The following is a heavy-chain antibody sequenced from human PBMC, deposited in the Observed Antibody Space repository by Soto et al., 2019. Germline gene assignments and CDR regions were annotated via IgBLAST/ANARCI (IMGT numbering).Heavy chain of an antibody. V-gene: IGHV1-2*04. CDR2: INPNSGGT. J-gene: IGHJ6*02. CDR1: GYTFTGYY. D-gene: IGHD6-13*01. CDR3: ARGAQFHSSSWYYYGMDV. Sequence: ASVKVSCKASGYTFTGYYMHWVRQAPGQGLEWMGWINPNSGGTNYAQKFQGWVTMTRDTSISTAYMELSRLRSDDTAVYYCARGAQFHSSSWYYYGMDVWGQGTTVTV.